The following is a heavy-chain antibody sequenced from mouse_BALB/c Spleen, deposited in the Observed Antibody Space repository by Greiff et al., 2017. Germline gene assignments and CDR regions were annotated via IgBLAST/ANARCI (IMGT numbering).Heavy chain of an antibody. CDR2: IDPENGDT. J-gene: IGHJ2*01. CDR3: NPYYPLDD. V-gene: IGHV14-4*02. Sequence: VQLQQSGAELVRPGASVKLSCTASGFNIKDYYMHWVKQRPEQGLEWIGWIDPENGDTEYAPKFQGKATLTADTSSNTACLQLSGLASEDTAVYYGNPYYPLDDWGQGTTLTVAA. D-gene: IGHD1-1*01. CDR1: GFNIKDYY.